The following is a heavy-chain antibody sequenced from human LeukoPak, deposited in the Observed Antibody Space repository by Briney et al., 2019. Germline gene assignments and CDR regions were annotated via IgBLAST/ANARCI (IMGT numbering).Heavy chain of an antibody. J-gene: IGHJ4*02. V-gene: IGHV3-48*03. CDR1: GFTFRSFE. CDR3: GRASFTGYSSGLIDY. D-gene: IGHD6-19*01. Sequence: PGGSLRLSCAAPGFTFRSFEMNWVRQAPGKGLEWVSYISSSGSTVYYVDSVKGRFTISRDNTKNSLYLQMNSLRAEDTAVYYCGRASFTGYSSGLIDYWGQGILVTVSS. CDR2: ISSSGSTV.